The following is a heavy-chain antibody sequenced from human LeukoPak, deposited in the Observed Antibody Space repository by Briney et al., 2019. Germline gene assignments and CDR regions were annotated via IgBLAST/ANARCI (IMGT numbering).Heavy chain of an antibody. D-gene: IGHD3-3*01. CDR3: AKDAVEWLVGPDY. V-gene: IGHV3-30*04. CDR2: ISYDGSNK. Sequence: GRSLRLSCAASGFTFSSYAMHWVRQAPGKGLEWVAVISYDGSNKYYADSVKGRFTISRDNSKNTLYLQMNSLRAEDTAVYYCAKDAVEWLVGPDYWGQGTLVTVSS. CDR1: GFTFSSYA. J-gene: IGHJ4*02.